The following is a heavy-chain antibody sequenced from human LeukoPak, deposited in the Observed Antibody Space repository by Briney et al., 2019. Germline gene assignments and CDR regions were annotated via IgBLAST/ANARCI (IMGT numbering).Heavy chain of an antibody. J-gene: IGHJ6*02. CDR2: ISYDGSNS. D-gene: IGHD1-26*01. CDR1: GFTFSSYA. Sequence: GGSLRLSCAASGFTFSSYALHWVRQAPGKGLEWVAIISYDGSNSYYAGSVKGRFTISRDNSKNTLYLQMNSLRAEDTAVYYCARPPEACRELPGGMDVWAKGPRSPSP. V-gene: IGHV3-30-3*01. CDR3: ARPPEACRELPGGMDV.